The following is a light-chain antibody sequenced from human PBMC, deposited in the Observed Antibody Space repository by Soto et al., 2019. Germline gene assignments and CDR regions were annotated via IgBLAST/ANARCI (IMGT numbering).Light chain of an antibody. CDR1: SSDVGGYNF. CDR3: CEDASSYAV. CDR2: DVS. Sequence: QSALTQPRSVSGSPGQSVTISCTGTSSDVGGYNFVSWYQQHPGKAPKLMIYDVSQRPSGVPDRFSGSKSGNTASLTLSGLQSEEDADYCCCEDASSYAVFGGGTKLTVL. J-gene: IGLJ2*01. V-gene: IGLV2-11*01.